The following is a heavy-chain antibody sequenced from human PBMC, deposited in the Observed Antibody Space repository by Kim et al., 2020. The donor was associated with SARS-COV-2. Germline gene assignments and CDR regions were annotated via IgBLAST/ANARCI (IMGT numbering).Heavy chain of an antibody. D-gene: IGHD3-9*01. J-gene: IGHJ1*01. CDR1: GASISSGSYS. CDR2: IYQSGGT. Sequence: SETLSLTCDVSGASISSGSYSWSWIRQSPGQGLEWIASIYQSGGTYYTPSLECRLSISLDRSRNRFSLTMTSVTAADTAGYYGARGPSRSDFDGGGWGTL. V-gene: IGHV4-30-2*06. CDR3: ARGPSRSDFDG.